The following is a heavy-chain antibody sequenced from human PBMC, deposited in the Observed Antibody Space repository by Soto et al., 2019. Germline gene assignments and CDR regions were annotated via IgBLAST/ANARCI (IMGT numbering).Heavy chain of an antibody. CDR1: GGSFSGYY. J-gene: IGHJ6*03. Sequence: SETLSLTCAVYGGSFSGYYWSWIRQPPGKGLEWIGEINHSGSTNYNPSLKSRVTISVDTSKNQFSLKLSSVTAADTAVYYCARVEDPDYYYYYYMDVWGKGTTVTVSS. D-gene: IGHD2-15*01. CDR2: INHSGST. V-gene: IGHV4-34*01. CDR3: ARVEDPDYYYYYYMDV.